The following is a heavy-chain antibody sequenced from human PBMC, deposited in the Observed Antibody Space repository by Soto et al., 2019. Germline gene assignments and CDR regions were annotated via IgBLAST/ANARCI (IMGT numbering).Heavy chain of an antibody. CDR2: IIPVLGLT. J-gene: IGHJ4*02. Sequence: QVQLVQSGAEVKKPGSSVKVSCKASGGSFNSYAISWVRQAPGQGLEWMGRIIPVLGLTNYAEKFQARFTITADTADKSPTVAYMELTSLRSEDTALYYCATAFQLQAYWGQGTLVTVSS. CDR1: GGSFNSYA. CDR3: ATAFQLQAY. D-gene: IGHD1-1*01. V-gene: IGHV1-69*02.